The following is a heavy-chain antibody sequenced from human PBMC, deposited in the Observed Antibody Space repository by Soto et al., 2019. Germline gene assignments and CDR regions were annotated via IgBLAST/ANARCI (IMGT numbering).Heavy chain of an antibody. J-gene: IGHJ6*02. V-gene: IGHV1-18*01. D-gene: IGHD3-10*02. CDR3: ARDIGWVFGYYYGMDV. CDR2: ISAYNGNT. CDR1: GYTFTSYG. Sequence: QVQLVQSGAEVKKPGASVKFSCKASGYTFTSYGISLVRQAPGQGLEWMGWISAYNGNTNYAQKLQGRGTMTTDTSTSTADMELRSLRSDDTAVYSCARDIGWVFGYYYGMDVWGQGTTVTVS.